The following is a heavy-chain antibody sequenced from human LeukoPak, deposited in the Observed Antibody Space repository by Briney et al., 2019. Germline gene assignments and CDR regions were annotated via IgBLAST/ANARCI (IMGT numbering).Heavy chain of an antibody. J-gene: IGHJ4*02. CDR1: GFIFTYYF. CDR2: IKHDGSEK. V-gene: IGHV3-7*01. D-gene: IGHD3-3*01. Sequence: GGSLRLSCAASGFIFTYYFMSWVRQAPGKGLEWVASIKHDGSEKYYVDSVRGRFTISRDNTMNSLYLQMSSLRAEDTAVYYCATDRGWRTSGYYLYYFEYWGQGTLVTYSS. CDR3: ATDRGWRTSGYYLYYFEY.